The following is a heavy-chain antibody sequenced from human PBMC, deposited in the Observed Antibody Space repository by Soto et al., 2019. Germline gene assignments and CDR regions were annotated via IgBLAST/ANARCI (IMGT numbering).Heavy chain of an antibody. CDR2: IYWDDDK. CDR1: GFSLRTGGAG. CDR3: ASKRHGDYASCLFDC. V-gene: IGHV2-5*02. J-gene: IGHJ4*02. D-gene: IGHD4-17*01. Sequence: QITLKESGPPLVKPTQTLTLTCTFSGFSLRTGGAGVGWLRQAPGKAPEWLALIYWDDDKRYSPSLKSRLTIIKGTSKNQVVLIMTNMDPVDTGRYYCASKRHGDYASCLFDCWGQGTLITVSS.